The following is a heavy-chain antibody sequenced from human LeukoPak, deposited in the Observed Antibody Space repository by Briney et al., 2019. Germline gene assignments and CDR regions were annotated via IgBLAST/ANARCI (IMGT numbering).Heavy chain of an antibody. CDR2: IWYDGSRK. D-gene: IGHD3-22*01. CDR3: ARATVDSSGYYYVFHFDY. V-gene: IGHV3-33*01. CDR1: GFTFDTYA. Sequence: GGSLRLSCAASGFTFDTYAMHWVRQAPGEGLEWMAVIWYDGSRKEYADSVKGRFTVSRDNSKNTLDMQMNSLRAEDTAVYYCARATVDSSGYYYVFHFDYWGQGTLVTVSS. J-gene: IGHJ4*02.